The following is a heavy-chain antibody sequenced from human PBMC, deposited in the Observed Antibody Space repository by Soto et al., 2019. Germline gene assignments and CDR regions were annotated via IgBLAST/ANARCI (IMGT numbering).Heavy chain of an antibody. Sequence: AGGSLRLSCAASGFTFSGSAMHWVRQASGKGLEWVGRIRSKANSYATAYAASVKGRFTISRDDSKNTAYLQMNSLKTEDTAVYYCTRLRESDYVFPDYYYYGMDVWGQGTTVTVSS. CDR3: TRLRESDYVFPDYYYYGMDV. J-gene: IGHJ6*02. CDR2: IRSKANSYAT. CDR1: GFTFSGSA. D-gene: IGHD3-16*01. V-gene: IGHV3-73*01.